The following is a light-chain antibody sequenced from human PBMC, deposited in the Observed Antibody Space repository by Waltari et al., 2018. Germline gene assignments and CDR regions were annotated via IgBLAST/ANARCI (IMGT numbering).Light chain of an antibody. CDR3: AAWDDSLSGWV. V-gene: IGLV1-47*01. CDR1: SSNIGRNY. CDR2: RNN. Sequence: QSVLTQPPSASGTPGQRVTISCSGSSSNIGRNYVYWYPQLPGPAPNLLTYRNNQRPSGVPDRFSGSKSGTSASLAISGLRSEDEADYYCAAWDDSLSGWVFGGGTKLTVL. J-gene: IGLJ3*02.